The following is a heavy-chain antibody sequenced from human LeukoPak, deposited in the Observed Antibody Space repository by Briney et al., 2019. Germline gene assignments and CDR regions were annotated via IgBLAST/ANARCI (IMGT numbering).Heavy chain of an antibody. V-gene: IGHV3-66*01. CDR3: ASAFYSGYTAGVDY. CDR2: LFDDGST. J-gene: IGHJ4*02. D-gene: IGHD3-10*01. CDR1: GFTVSNNY. Sequence: GGSLRLSCAASGFTVSNNYMSWVRQAPGKGLEWVSVLFDDGSTYYADSVKGRFTISRDNSKNTLLLQMHSLRAEDTAVYYCASAFYSGYTAGVDYWGQGTLVTVSS.